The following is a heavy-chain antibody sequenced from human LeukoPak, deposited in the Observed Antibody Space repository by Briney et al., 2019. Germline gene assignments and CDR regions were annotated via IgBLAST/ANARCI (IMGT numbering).Heavy chain of an antibody. CDR1: GYSFTRYW. CDR3: ASQGASGPLDY. J-gene: IGHJ4*02. Sequence: RESLKISCKGSGYSFTRYWIAWVRQMPGKGLEWMGIIYPGDSDTKYGPSFQGHVIFSADKSISTAYLEWSSLKASDTAMYYCASQGASGPLDYWGQGTVVTVSS. CDR2: IYPGDSDT. V-gene: IGHV5-51*01.